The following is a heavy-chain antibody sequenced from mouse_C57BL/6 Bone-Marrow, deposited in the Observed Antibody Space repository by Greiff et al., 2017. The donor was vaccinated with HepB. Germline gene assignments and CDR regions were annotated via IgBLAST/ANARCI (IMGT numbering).Heavy chain of an antibody. CDR3: TPIYYYGSSYGTE. D-gene: IGHD1-1*01. V-gene: IGHV1-5*01. CDR1: GYTFTSYW. CDR2: IYPGNSDT. Sequence: VQLQQSGTVLARPGASVKMSCKTSGYTFTSYWMHWVNQRPGQGLEWIGAIYPGNSDTSYNQKFKGKAKLTAVTSASTAYMELSSLTNEDSAVYYCTPIYYYGSSYGTEWGQGTSVTVSS. J-gene: IGHJ4*01.